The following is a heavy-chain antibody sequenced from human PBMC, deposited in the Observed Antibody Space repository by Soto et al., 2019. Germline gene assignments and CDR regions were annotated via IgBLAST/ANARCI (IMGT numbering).Heavy chain of an antibody. Sequence: QVQLVESGGGVVQPGRSLRLSCAASGFTFSSYAMHWVRQAPGKGLEWVAVISDDGSNKYYAYSVKGRFTISRDNSKNRLYRQMNSLRAEDTAVYYCARYRASHGMDVWGQGTTVTVSS. CDR3: ARYRASHGMDV. J-gene: IGHJ6*02. V-gene: IGHV3-30-3*01. CDR2: ISDDGSNK. CDR1: GFTFSSYA. D-gene: IGHD5-12*01.